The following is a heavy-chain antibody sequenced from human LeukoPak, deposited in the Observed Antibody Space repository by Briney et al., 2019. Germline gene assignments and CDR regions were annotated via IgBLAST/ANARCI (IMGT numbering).Heavy chain of an antibody. Sequence: PGGSLRLSCAASGFTFSSYAMSWVRQAPGKGLEWVSAISGSGGSTYYADSVKGRFTISRDNSKNTLYLQMNSLRAEDTAVYYCAKALVAFIAVAGIDPWGKGTLVTVSS. CDR1: GFTFSSYA. V-gene: IGHV3-23*01. D-gene: IGHD6-19*01. J-gene: IGHJ5*02. CDR2: ISGSGGST. CDR3: AKALVAFIAVAGIDP.